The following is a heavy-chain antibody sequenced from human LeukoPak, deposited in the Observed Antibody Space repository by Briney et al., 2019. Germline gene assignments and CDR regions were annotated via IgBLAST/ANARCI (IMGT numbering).Heavy chain of an antibody. Sequence: VASVKVSCKASGYTFTSYDINWVRQATGQGLEWMGWMNPNSGNTGYAQKFQGRVTMTRNTSISTAYMELSSLRSEDTAVYYCARVEKSKRGYSGYDYSPFDYWGQGTLVTVSS. CDR3: ARVEKSKRGYSGYDYSPFDY. D-gene: IGHD5-12*01. CDR2: MNPNSGNT. J-gene: IGHJ4*02. V-gene: IGHV1-8*01. CDR1: GYTFTSYD.